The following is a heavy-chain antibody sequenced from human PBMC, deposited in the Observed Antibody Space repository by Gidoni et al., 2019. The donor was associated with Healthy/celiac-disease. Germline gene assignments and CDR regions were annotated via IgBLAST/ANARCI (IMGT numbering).Heavy chain of an antibody. CDR1: GYTFTSYA. J-gene: IGHJ4*02. D-gene: IGHD1-26*01. CDR3: ARSVPWWEQGDY. V-gene: IGHV1-3*01. Sequence: QVQLVQSGAEVKKPGASVKVSCKASGYTFTSYAMHWVRQAPGQRLEWMGWINAGNGNTKYSQKFQGRVTITRDTSASTAYMELSSLRSEDTAVYYCARSVPWWEQGDYWGQGTLVTVSS. CDR2: INAGNGNT.